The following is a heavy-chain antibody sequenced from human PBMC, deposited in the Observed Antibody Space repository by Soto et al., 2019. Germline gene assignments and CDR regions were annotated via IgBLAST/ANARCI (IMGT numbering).Heavy chain of an antibody. CDR2: IYYSGNT. Sequence: SETLSLTCTVSGDSISSGDYYWSWIRQPPGKGLEWIGYIYYSGNTYYNPSLKSRITISVDTSKNQFSLKLSSVTAADTAVYYCARGGGFTNWKRHNWLDPWGQGTLVTVSS. J-gene: IGHJ5*02. CDR3: ARGGGFTNWKRHNWLDP. CDR1: GDSISSGDYY. D-gene: IGHD1-1*01. V-gene: IGHV4-30-4*01.